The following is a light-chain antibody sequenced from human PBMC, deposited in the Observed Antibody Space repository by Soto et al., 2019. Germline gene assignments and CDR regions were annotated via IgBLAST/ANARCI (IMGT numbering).Light chain of an antibody. CDR2: KTS. Sequence: DIQMTQSPSTLSASVGDRVTITCRASQSISGWLAWYQQKPGKAPKLLIYKTSTLESGVPSRFSGSGSGTGFTLTISSPQPDDFATYYCQQYNTYPWTFGQGTKVEI. CDR1: QSISGW. CDR3: QQYNTYPWT. V-gene: IGKV1-5*03. J-gene: IGKJ1*01.